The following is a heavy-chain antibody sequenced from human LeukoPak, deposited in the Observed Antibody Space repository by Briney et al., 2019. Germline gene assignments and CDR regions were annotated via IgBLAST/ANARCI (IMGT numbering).Heavy chain of an antibody. CDR2: ISGSGGST. V-gene: IGHV3-23*01. CDR1: GFTFSSYG. CDR3: AKDPGYSSSWRYYFDY. D-gene: IGHD6-13*01. Sequence: GGSLRLSCAASGFTFSSYGMHWVRQAPGKGLEWVSAISGSGGSTNYADSVKGRFTISRDNSKNALYLQMNSLRAEDTAVYYCAKDPGYSSSWRYYFDYWGQGTLVTVSS. J-gene: IGHJ4*02.